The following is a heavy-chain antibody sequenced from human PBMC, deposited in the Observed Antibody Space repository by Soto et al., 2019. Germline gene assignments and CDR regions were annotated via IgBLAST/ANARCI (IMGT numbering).Heavy chain of an antibody. CDR1: SDSIAGGNW. D-gene: IGHD6-19*01. V-gene: IGHV4-4*02. Sequence: QVQLQESGPGLVKPSETLSLTCTVSSDSIAGGNWWRWVRQPPGLGLEWIGEVFHTGGTNYNPSLKSRVTMEVDKSKNQFSLKLISATAADTAVYYCARVFSSGSGWMYYFDFWGQGTLVSVSS. J-gene: IGHJ4*02. CDR2: VFHTGGT. CDR3: ARVFSSGSGWMYYFDF.